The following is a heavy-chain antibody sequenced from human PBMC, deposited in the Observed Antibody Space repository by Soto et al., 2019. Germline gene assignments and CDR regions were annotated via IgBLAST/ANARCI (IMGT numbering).Heavy chain of an antibody. Sequence: GESLKISCKGSGYSFNNYWIGWVRQMPGKGLEWLGIIYPGDSDTRYSPSFRGQVTISADKSISSAYLQWSSLRASDTAMYYCARQDGYALYYFDSWGQGTLVTVSS. CDR2: IYPGDSDT. CDR1: GYSFNNYW. V-gene: IGHV5-51*01. J-gene: IGHJ4*02. D-gene: IGHD5-12*01. CDR3: ARQDGYALYYFDS.